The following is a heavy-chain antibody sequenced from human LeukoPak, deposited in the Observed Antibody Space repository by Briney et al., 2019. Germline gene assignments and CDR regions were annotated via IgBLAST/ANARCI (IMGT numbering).Heavy chain of an antibody. Sequence: GGSLRLSCAASGFTFSSYGMHWVRQAPGKGLEWVAFIRYDGSNKYYADSVKGRFTISRDNAKNSLYLQMNSLRAEDTAVYYCARDDPGNICSGCNDYWGQGTLVTVSS. D-gene: IGHD6-19*01. V-gene: IGHV3-30*02. CDR1: GFTFSSYG. J-gene: IGHJ4*02. CDR2: IRYDGSNK. CDR3: ARDDPGNICSGCNDY.